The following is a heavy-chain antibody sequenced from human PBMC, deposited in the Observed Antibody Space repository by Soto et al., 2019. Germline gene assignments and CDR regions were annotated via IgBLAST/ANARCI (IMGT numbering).Heavy chain of an antibody. CDR1: GFTFSYYW. J-gene: IGHJ4*02. CDR2: IKQDGGDQ. Sequence: VGSLRLSGAASGFTFSYYWMSWVRQAPGKGLEWVANIKQDGGDQFYLDSVKGRFSISRDNAKNLLYLHMSSLRVEDTALYYCARDEGIDYWGQGTLVTVSS. V-gene: IGHV3-7*03. CDR3: ARDEGIDY.